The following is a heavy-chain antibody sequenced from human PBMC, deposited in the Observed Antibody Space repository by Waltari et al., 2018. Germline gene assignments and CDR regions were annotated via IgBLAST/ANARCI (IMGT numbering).Heavy chain of an antibody. CDR3: ARSDQGLLPTDY. Sequence: QVQLQESGPGLVKPSETLSLTCTVSGGSISSYYWSWIRQPPGKGLEWIGYIYYSGSTNYNPSLKSRVTISVDTSKNQFSLKLSSVTAADTAVYYCARSDQGLLPTDYWGQGTLVTVSS. CDR2: IYYSGST. V-gene: IGHV4-59*08. J-gene: IGHJ4*02. CDR1: GGSISSYY. D-gene: IGHD2-15*01.